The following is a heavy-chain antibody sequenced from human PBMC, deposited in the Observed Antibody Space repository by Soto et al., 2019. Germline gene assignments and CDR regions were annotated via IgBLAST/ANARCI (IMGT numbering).Heavy chain of an antibody. J-gene: IGHJ5*02. V-gene: IGHV4-31*03. D-gene: IGHD2-15*01. CDR2: IYYSGST. CDR1: GGSISSGCYY. Sequence: SETLSLTCPVSGGSISSGCYYWSWIRQHPGKGLEWIGYIYYSGSTYYNPSLKSRVTISVDTSKNQFSLKLSSVTAADTAVYYCARGTVVTAETTWFDPWGQGTLVTVSS. CDR3: ARGTVVTAETTWFDP.